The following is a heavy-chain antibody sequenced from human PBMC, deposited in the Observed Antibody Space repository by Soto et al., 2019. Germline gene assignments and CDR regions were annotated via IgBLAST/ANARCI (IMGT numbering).Heavy chain of an antibody. CDR2: IYYTGST. V-gene: IGHV4-39*01. CDR3: MLGSGWKDFDY. Sequence: TLSLTCTVSGGSITSSSYYWGWIRQPPGKGLEWIGSIYYTGSTYYNPSLKSRVTISVDTSKNQFSLKLRSVTAADTAVYYCMLGSGWKDFDYWGQGTLVTVSS. J-gene: IGHJ4*02. D-gene: IGHD3-22*01. CDR1: GGSITSSSYY.